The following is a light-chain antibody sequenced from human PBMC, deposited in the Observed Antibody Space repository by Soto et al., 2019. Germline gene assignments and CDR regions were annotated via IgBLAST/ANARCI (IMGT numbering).Light chain of an antibody. CDR1: HRVSGSD. Sequence: IVLTQSPGTLSLSPGERATISCRASHRVSGSDLAWYQQKPGQAPRLLIYSASSKATGIPDRFSGSGSGTDFTLTISRLEPEDVAVYYCQQYDTFGQGTKLEIK. CDR3: QQYDT. CDR2: SAS. V-gene: IGKV3-20*01. J-gene: IGKJ2*01.